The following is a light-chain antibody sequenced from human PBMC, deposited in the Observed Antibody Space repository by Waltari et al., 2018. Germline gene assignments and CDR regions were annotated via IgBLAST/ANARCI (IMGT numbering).Light chain of an antibody. Sequence: EIVLTQSPGTLSLSPGERATLSCRASQSVSSSHLAWYQQKPGQAPRLLIYGVSSRATGIPDRFSGSGSGTDFSLTSSRLEPEDFAVYYCQQYATSPSYTFGQGTNLEIK. V-gene: IGKV3-20*01. CDR2: GVS. J-gene: IGKJ2*01. CDR1: QSVSSSH. CDR3: QQYATSPSYT.